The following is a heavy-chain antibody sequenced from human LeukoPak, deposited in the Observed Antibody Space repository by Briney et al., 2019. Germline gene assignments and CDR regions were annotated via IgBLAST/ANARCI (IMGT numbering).Heavy chain of an antibody. CDR2: IKQDGSEK. CDR1: GFTFSNYW. Sequence: GGSLRLSCAASGFTFSNYWMSWVRQAQGKGLEGVANIKQDGSEKHYVDSVKGRFTISRDNAKNSLYLQMNSLRAEDTAVYYCARGLWFGELSPSGDYWGQGTLVTVSS. V-gene: IGHV3-7*01. D-gene: IGHD3-10*01. J-gene: IGHJ4*02. CDR3: ARGLWFGELSPSGDY.